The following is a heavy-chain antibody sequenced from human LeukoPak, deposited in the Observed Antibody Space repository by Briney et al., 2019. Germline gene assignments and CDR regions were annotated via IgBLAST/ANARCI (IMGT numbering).Heavy chain of an antibody. CDR1: GFTFSSYG. J-gene: IGHJ4*02. CDR2: ISYDGSNK. D-gene: IGHD3-9*01. Sequence: GGSLRLSCAASGFTFSSYGMHWVRQAPGKGLEWVAVISYDGSNKYYADSVKGRLTISRDNSKNTLYLQMNSLRAEDTAVFYCAKSGLQYYDWSSYYFDYWGQGALVTVSS. CDR3: AKSGLQYYDWSSYYFDY. V-gene: IGHV3-30*18.